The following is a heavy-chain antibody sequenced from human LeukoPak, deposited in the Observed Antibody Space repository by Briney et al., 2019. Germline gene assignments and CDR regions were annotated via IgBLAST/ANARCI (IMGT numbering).Heavy chain of an antibody. J-gene: IGHJ1*01. CDR3: ARDQTYYVSSGYYYVTYLQH. CDR1: GGSISSGGYY. D-gene: IGHD3-22*01. CDR2: ISTGGST. V-gene: IGHV4-61*02. Sequence: SETLSLTCTVSGGSISSGGYYWSWIRQATGEGLEWIGRISTGGSTTYNPSFKSRVTMSLDTSKKQFSLNLTSVTAADTAVYYCARDQTYYVSSGYYYVTYLQHWGQGILVTVSS.